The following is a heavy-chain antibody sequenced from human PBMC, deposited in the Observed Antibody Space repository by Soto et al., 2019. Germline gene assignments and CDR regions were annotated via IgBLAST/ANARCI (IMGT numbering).Heavy chain of an antibody. CDR3: ARGEDAFFYYGLDV. V-gene: IGHV4-4*07. Sequence: PSETLSLTCNVSGDSIGRFYWSWIRQSAEKGLEWIGRVYSTGGTAYNPALKGRVTISLDTSKSQFSLKLTSVTAADTAVYYCARGEDAFFYYGLDVWGQGITVTVSS. CDR2: VYSTGGT. J-gene: IGHJ6*02. CDR1: GDSIGRFY.